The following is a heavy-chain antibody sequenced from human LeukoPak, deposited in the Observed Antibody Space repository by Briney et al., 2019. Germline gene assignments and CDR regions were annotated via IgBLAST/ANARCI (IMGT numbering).Heavy chain of an antibody. CDR2: INWNGGST. Sequence: PGGSLRLSCAASGSTFDDYGMSWVRQAPGKGLEWVSGINWNGGSTGDADSVKGRFTISRDNAKNSLYLQMNSLRAEDTALYYCAREGAYYYDSSGSEGAFDIWGQGTMVTVSS. J-gene: IGHJ3*02. V-gene: IGHV3-20*04. CDR1: GSTFDDYG. D-gene: IGHD3-22*01. CDR3: AREGAYYYDSSGSEGAFDI.